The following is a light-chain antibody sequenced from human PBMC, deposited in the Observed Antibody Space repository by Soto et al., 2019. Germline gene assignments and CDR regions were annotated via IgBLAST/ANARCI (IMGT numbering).Light chain of an antibody. J-gene: IGKJ1*01. Sequence: IQMTQSPSSLSASVGDRVTITCRASQVITDDLGWYQQKPGKAPKLLIYAASSLQSGVPSRFSGSGSGTEFTLTISSLQPDGFATYYCQQYNSYPWTFGQGTKVDIK. CDR1: QVITDD. V-gene: IGKV1-17*01. CDR2: AAS. CDR3: QQYNSYPWT.